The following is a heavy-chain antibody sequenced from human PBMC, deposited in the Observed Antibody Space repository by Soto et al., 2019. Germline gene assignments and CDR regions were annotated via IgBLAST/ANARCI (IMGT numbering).Heavy chain of an antibody. V-gene: IGHV4-59*01. D-gene: IGHD4-17*01. J-gene: IGHJ4*02. CDR2: YSGFT. CDR3: ARDYGDYSFFFDY. Sequence: QVQLQESGPGLVKPSETLSLTCTVSGGSITTYQWSWIRQPPGKGLEWIGGYSGFTDYNPALESRATISGDHSKNQFSLTLRSVTAADTAVYYCARDYGDYSFFFDYWGQGALVTVSS. CDR1: GGSITTYQ.